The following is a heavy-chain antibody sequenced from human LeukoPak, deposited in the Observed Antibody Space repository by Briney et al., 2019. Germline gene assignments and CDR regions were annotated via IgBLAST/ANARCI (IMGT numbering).Heavy chain of an antibody. CDR2: IWYDGSNK. V-gene: IGHV3-33*01. Sequence: PGGSLRLSCAASGFTFSSYGMHWVRQAPGKGLEWVAVIWYDGSNKYYADSVKGRFTISRDNSKNTLYLQMNSLRAEDTAVYYCARVEGYCSGGSCDEGFDYWGQGTLVTVSS. CDR3: ARVEGYCSGGSCDEGFDY. D-gene: IGHD2-15*01. J-gene: IGHJ4*02. CDR1: GFTFSSYG.